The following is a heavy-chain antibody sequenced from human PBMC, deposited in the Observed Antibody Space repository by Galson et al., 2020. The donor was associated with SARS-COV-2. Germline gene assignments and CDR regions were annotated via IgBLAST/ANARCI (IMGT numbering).Heavy chain of an antibody. Sequence: SQTLSLTCTVSGCSISNYYWSCIRQPAGKGLEWIGRIYASGSTNYNPSLKSRVTMSVDTSKNQFSLKLTSVTAADTAVYFCARDSTGDRSFDIWGQGTMVTVSS. CDR1: GCSISNYY. J-gene: IGHJ3*02. CDR3: ARDSTGDRSFDI. CDR2: IYASGST. V-gene: IGHV4-4*07. D-gene: IGHD7-27*01.